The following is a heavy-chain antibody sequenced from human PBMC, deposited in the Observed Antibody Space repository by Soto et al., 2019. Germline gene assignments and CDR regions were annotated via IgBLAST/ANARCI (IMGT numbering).Heavy chain of an antibody. J-gene: IGHJ4*02. CDR1: GYTFTGYY. V-gene: IGHV1-2*02. CDR2: INPNSGGT. Sequence: RASVKVSCKASGYTFTGYYMHWVRQAPGQGLEWMGWINPNSGGTNYAQNFQGRVTMTRDTSISTAYMELGRLTSDDTAVYFCARGGAPRLRSHDYWGQGTLVTVSS. CDR3: ARGGAPRLRSHDY. D-gene: IGHD6-6*01.